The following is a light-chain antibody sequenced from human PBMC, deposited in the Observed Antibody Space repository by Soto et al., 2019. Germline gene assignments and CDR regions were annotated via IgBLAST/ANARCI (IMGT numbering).Light chain of an antibody. Sequence: QSALTQPPSASGSPGQSVTISCTGTSSDVGGYNYVSWYQQHPGKAPKLMIYEVSKRPSGVPDRFSGSKSCNTASLTVSGLQAEDEADYYCSSYAGSNKVFGTGTKVTVL. V-gene: IGLV2-8*01. CDR1: SSDVGGYNY. CDR2: EVS. CDR3: SSYAGSNKV. J-gene: IGLJ1*01.